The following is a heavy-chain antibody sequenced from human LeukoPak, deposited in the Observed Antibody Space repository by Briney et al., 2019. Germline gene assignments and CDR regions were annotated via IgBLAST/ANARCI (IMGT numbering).Heavy chain of an antibody. J-gene: IGHJ4*02. CDR1: GFTFSSCA. CDR3: EKEERAAAGRDFEY. V-gene: IGHV3-23*01. D-gene: IGHD6-13*01. Sequence: GGSLRLSCAAPGFTFSSCAISWVRQPPGKGLEWVSAISGGGGNTYYADSVTGRLPIFRDNYKNTLDLQVNSLRAEDTAVYYCEKEERAAAGRDFEYWGQGTLVAVSS. CDR2: ISGGGGNT.